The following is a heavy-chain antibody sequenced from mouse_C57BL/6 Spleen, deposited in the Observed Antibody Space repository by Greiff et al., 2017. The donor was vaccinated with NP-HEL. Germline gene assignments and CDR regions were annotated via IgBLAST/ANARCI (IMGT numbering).Heavy chain of an antibody. J-gene: IGHJ3*01. CDR2: ISYDGSN. V-gene: IGHV3-6*01. CDR3: ARENYDYDVAWFAY. D-gene: IGHD2-4*01. Sequence: EVKLLESGPGLVKPSQSLSLTCSVTGYSITSGYYWNWIRQFPGNKLEWMGYISYDGSNNYNPSLKNRISITRDTSKNQFFLKLNSVTTEDTATYYCARENYDYDVAWFAYWGQGTLVTVSA. CDR1: GYSITSGYY.